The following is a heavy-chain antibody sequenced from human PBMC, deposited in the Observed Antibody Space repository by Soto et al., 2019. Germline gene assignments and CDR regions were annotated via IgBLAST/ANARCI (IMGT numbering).Heavy chain of an antibody. V-gene: IGHV3-64*01. J-gene: IGHJ4*02. CDR3: VRRVSGNYDY. CDR2: ISSNGGTT. Sequence: EVQLAESGGGMVQPGGSLRLSCVASGFTFSSYDMHWVRQAPGKGLEYVSSISSNGGTTYYGNSVKGRFTISRDNSKNTLYLQMGGLRAEDMAVYCCVRRVSGNYDYWGEGTLVTVSS. D-gene: IGHD1-7*01. CDR1: GFTFSSYD.